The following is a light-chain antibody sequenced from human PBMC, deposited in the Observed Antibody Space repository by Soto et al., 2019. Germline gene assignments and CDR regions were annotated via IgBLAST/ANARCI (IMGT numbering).Light chain of an antibody. CDR2: EVS. V-gene: IGLV2-23*02. CDR3: CSYAGTSTHTV. CDR1: SSDVGSYNL. J-gene: IGLJ7*01. Sequence: QSVLTQPASVSGSPGQSITISCTGTSSDVGSYNLVSWYQQHPGKAPKVIISEVSKRPSGISDRFSGSKSGSTASLTISGLQAEDEADYYCCSYAGTSTHTVFGGGTQLTVL.